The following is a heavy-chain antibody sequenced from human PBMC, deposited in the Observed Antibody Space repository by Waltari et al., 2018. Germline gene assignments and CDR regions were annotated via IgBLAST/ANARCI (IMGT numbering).Heavy chain of an antibody. CDR3: AREGNWNDMYYFDY. CDR1: GGTFSSYA. Sequence: EVKKPGSSVKVSCKASGGTFSSYAISWVRQAPGQGLEWMGRSIPSLGTANYAQKFQGRVTITADESTSTAYMELSSRRSEDTAVYYCAREGNWNDMYYFDYWGQGTLVTVSS. J-gene: IGHJ4*02. D-gene: IGHD1-1*01. V-gene: IGHV1-69*15. CDR2: SIPSLGTA.